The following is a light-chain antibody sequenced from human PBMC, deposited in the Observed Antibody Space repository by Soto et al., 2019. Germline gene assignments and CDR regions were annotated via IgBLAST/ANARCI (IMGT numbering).Light chain of an antibody. Sequence: QSALTQPASVSGSPGQSITISCTGTSSDVGGYNSVSWYQQYPGKAPKLMIYEVSNRPSGVSNRFSGSKSGNTASLTISGLQAEDEADYYCSSYTSSSTDVVFGGGTKVTVL. CDR1: SSDVGGYNS. J-gene: IGLJ2*01. CDR2: EVS. V-gene: IGLV2-14*01. CDR3: SSYTSSSTDVV.